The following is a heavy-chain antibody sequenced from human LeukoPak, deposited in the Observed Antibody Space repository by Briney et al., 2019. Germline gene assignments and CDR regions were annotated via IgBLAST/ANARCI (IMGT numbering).Heavy chain of an antibody. V-gene: IGHV3-21*01. D-gene: IGHD3-22*01. J-gene: IGHJ4*02. CDR1: RFTFSNYA. Sequence: GCAVTLSCRACRFTFSNYAMSWVRQAPGKGLEWVASISSSSSYIYYPDPVKGRFTISRDNAKNSLYLQMNSLRAEDTAVYYCARDSSRYDSSGNWGQGTLVTVSS. CDR3: ARDSSRYDSSGN. CDR2: ISSSSSYI.